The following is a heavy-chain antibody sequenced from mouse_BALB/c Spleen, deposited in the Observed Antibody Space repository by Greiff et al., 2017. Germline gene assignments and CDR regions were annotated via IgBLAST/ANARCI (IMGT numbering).Heavy chain of an antibody. J-gene: IGHJ4*01. Sequence: EVMLVESGGGLVKPGGSLKLSCAASGFAFSSYDMSWVRQTPEKRLEWVAYISSGGGSTYYPDTVKGRFTISRDNAKNTLYLQMSSLKSEDTAMYYCARDLYGSSSMDYWGQGTSVTVSS. V-gene: IGHV5-12-1*01. CDR3: ARDLYGSSSMDY. CDR2: ISSGGGST. D-gene: IGHD1-1*01. CDR1: GFAFSSYD.